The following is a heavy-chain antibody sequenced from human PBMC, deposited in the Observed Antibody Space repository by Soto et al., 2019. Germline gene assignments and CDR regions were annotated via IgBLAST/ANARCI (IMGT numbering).Heavy chain of an antibody. CDR3: VNGDDSSGYYYLDRFY. V-gene: IGHV3-64D*08. J-gene: IGHJ4*02. Sequence: GGSLRLSCSASGFTFSSYAMHWVRQAPGKGLEYVSAISSNGGSTYYADSVKGRFTISRDNSKNTLYLQMSSLRAEDTAVYYCVNGDDSSGYYYLDRFYWGQGTLVTVSS. D-gene: IGHD3-22*01. CDR2: ISSNGGST. CDR1: GFTFSSYA.